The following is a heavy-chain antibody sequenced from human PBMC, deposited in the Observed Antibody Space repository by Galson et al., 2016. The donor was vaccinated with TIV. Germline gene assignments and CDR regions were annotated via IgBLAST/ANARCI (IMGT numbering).Heavy chain of an antibody. V-gene: IGHV4-38-2*01. CDR2: IYHGGST. Sequence: SETLSLTCAVSGYSISRGFYWAWIRQPPGKGLEWMGTIYHGGSTYFNPSLKSRVAISVDTSKNQFSLKLTSVTASDTAVCYCARGTGFSYGFWYWGQGALVTVSS. J-gene: IGHJ4*02. CDR3: ARGTGFSYGFWY. CDR1: GYSISRGFY. D-gene: IGHD5-18*01.